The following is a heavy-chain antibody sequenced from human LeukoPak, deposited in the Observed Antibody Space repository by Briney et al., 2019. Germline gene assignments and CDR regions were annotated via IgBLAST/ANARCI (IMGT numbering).Heavy chain of an antibody. Sequence: PGGSLRLSCAASGFTVSSNYMSRVRQAPGKGLEWVSVIYSGGSTYYADSVKGRFTISRDNSKNTLYPQMNSLRAEDTAVYYCAKDGGLWVSAHWGDSWGRGTLVTVSS. D-gene: IGHD7-27*01. J-gene: IGHJ4*02. CDR3: AKDGGLWVSAHWGDS. V-gene: IGHV3-53*01. CDR2: IYSGGST. CDR1: GFTVSSNY.